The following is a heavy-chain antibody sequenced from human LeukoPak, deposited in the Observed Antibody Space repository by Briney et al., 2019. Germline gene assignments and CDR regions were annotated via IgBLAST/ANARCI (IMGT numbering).Heavy chain of an antibody. D-gene: IGHD3-16*01. V-gene: IGHV3-21*01. J-gene: IGHJ4*02. CDR2: ISSSSAYF. CDR3: ARDRRGGEIHFDY. Sequence: PGGSLRLSCAASGFTFSTYSMNWVRQAPGKGLEWVASISSSSAYFFSADSVKGRFSISRDNANNSLYLQMNSLRADDTAVYYCARDRRGGEIHFDYWRQGTLVTVSS. CDR1: GFTFSTYS.